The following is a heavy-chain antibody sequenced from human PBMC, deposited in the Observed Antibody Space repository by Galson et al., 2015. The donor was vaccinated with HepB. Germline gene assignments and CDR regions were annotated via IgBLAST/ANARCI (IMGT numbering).Heavy chain of an antibody. J-gene: IGHJ6*02. V-gene: IGHV4-59*08. CDR1: GGSISSYY. Sequence: ETLSLTCTVSGGSISSYYWSWIRQPPGKGLEWIGYIYYSGNTNYNPSLKSRVTISVDTSNDQFSLKLSSVTAADTAVYYCARHRVVIPTPGYYYYGMDVWGQGTTVTVSS. CDR2: IYYSGNT. CDR3: ARHRVVIPTPGYYYYGMDV. D-gene: IGHD2-21*01.